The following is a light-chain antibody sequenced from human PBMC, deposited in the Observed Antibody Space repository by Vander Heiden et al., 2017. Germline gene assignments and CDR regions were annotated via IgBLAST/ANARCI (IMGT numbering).Light chain of an antibody. CDR3: QQYSSWPFN. J-gene: IGKJ2*01. CDR2: GAS. V-gene: IGKV3D-15*01. CDR1: QSVHKN. Sequence: PGDRAAPSCRASQSVHKNLAWFQQRPGQAPRLLIYGASSRATDVPDRFSASGSGTDFTLTINSLQSEDVASYYCQQYSSWPFNFGQGTKVEI.